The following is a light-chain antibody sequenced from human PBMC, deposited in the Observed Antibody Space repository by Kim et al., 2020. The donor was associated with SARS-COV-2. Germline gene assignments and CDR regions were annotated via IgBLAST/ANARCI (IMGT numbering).Light chain of an antibody. V-gene: IGKV3-20*01. CDR2: DAS. Sequence: APGERAPPFSRASQSGSSTYLAWYQQKPGQAPRLLMYDASNRATGIPDRFSGSGSGTDFTLTISRLEPEDFAVYFCQQYGNSPWTFGQGTKVDIK. CDR1: QSGSSTY. CDR3: QQYGNSPWT. J-gene: IGKJ1*01.